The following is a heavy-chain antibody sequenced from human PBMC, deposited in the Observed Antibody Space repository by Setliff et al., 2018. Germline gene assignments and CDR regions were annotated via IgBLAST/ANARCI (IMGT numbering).Heavy chain of an antibody. Sequence: SETLSLTCTVSGGSVGSGNFYWSWIRQTAGKGLEWIGLIQSSGNTNYNPSLQSRVTISIDTSKNQSSLKMTSVTAADTALYYCAGTPARGTTWLSPFDYWGQGTLVTVSS. CDR2: IQSSGNT. V-gene: IGHV4-61*02. CDR3: AGTPARGTTWLSPFDY. CDR1: GGSVGSGNFY. J-gene: IGHJ4*02. D-gene: IGHD5-12*01.